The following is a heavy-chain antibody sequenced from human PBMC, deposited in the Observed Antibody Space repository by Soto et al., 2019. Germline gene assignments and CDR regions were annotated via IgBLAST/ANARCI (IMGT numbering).Heavy chain of an antibody. CDR2: ISGSGGST. J-gene: IGHJ4*02. Sequence: GGSPRLSCAASGFTFSSYAMSWVRQAPGKGLEWVSAISGSGGSTYYADSVKGRFTISRDNSKNTLYLQMNSLRAEDTAVYYCAKDKAVAVAAFDYWGQGTLVTVSS. D-gene: IGHD6-19*01. CDR1: GFTFSSYA. V-gene: IGHV3-23*01. CDR3: AKDKAVAVAAFDY.